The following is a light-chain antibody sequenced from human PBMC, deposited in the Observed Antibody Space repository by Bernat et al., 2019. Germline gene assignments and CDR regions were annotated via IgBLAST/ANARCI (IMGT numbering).Light chain of an antibody. V-gene: IGKV1-5*03. Sequence: DIQMTQSPSTLSASVGDRVTITCRASQSICSWLAWYQQKPGKAPKLLIYKASSLESGVPSRFSGSGSGTEFTLTISSLQPDDFATYYCQQYNSSPLTFGGGTKVEIK. CDR2: KAS. CDR1: QSICSW. J-gene: IGKJ4*01. CDR3: QQYNSSPLT.